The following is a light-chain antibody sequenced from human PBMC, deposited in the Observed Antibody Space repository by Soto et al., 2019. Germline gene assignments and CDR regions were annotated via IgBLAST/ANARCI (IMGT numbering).Light chain of an antibody. CDR2: GAF. Sequence: PGERATLSCRASPSVTNFLAWYXQXPXXXPXXLIYGAFNRATGIPARFSGSGFGTDYTLTISSLEPEDFAVYYCQQRNKWRTFGQGTKVDIK. V-gene: IGKV3-11*01. CDR3: QQRNKWRT. CDR1: PSVTNF. J-gene: IGKJ1*01.